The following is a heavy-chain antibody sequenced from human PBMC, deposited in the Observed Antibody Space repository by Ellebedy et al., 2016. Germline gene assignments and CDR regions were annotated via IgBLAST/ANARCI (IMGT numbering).Heavy chain of an antibody. Sequence: SETLSLTCTVSGDSIGNFYWNWVRQPPGKGLEWIGYIHNSGTTKFNPSLKSRVTISLDTSRKQFSLRLDSVTAADTAVYYCARDSVGNYLFDYWGQGTLDTVSS. D-gene: IGHD1-7*01. J-gene: IGHJ4*02. CDR1: GDSIGNFY. CDR3: ARDSVGNYLFDY. CDR2: IHNSGTT. V-gene: IGHV4-59*01.